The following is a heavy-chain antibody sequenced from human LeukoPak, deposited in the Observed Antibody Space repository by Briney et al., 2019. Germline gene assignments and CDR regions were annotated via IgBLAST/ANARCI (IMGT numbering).Heavy chain of an antibody. V-gene: IGHV6-1*01. CDR2: TYYRTEWYF. J-gene: IGHJ4*02. D-gene: IGHD6-19*01. CDR1: GDSVSSNSAA. Sequence: SQTLSLTCAISGDSVSSNSAAWLWIRQSPSRGLEWLGRTYYRTEWYFDFAVSVKSRITINPHTSRNQFSLQLNSVTPEDTALYYCARGYISGWYDYWGQGILVTVSS. CDR3: ARGYISGWYDY.